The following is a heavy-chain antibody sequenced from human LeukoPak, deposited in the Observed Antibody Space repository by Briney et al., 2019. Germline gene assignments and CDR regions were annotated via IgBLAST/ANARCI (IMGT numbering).Heavy chain of an antibody. CDR1: GFTFSSYA. CDR2: ISGSGGST. V-gene: IGHV3-23*01. J-gene: IGHJ4*02. D-gene: IGHD4-11*01. CDR3: AKALIYDYTPPFDY. Sequence: GGSLRLSCAASGFTFSSYAMSWVRQAPGKGLEWVSAISGSGGSTYYAGSVKGRFTISRDNSKNTLYLQMNSLRAEDTAVYYCAKALIYDYTPPFDYWGQGTLVTVSS.